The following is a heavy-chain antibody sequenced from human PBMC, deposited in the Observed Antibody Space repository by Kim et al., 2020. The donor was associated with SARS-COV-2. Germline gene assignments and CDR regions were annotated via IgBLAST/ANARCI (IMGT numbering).Heavy chain of an antibody. V-gene: IGHV4-34*01. J-gene: IGHJ4*02. D-gene: IGHD6-13*01. CDR2: INHSGST. CDR3: ARVMAAARLCCFDY. CDR1: GGSFSGYY. Sequence: SETLSLTCAVYGGSFSGYYWSWIRQPPGKGLEWIGEINHSGSTNYNPSLKSRVTISVDTSKNQFSLKLSSVTAADTAVYYCARVMAAARLCCFDYWGQGT.